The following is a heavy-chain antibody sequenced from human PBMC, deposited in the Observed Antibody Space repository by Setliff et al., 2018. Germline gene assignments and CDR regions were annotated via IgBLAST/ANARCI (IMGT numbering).Heavy chain of an antibody. D-gene: IGHD2-21*02. V-gene: IGHV1-2*02. J-gene: IGHJ5*02. Sequence: ASVKVSCKSSADTFTGYYVHWVRQAPGQGLEWMGWINGNSGVTKYAQKFQGRITMTSETSISIVYMDLTRLTSDDTAVYYCAQTKGFVDGYLDPWGQGTLVTVSS. CDR1: ADTFTGYY. CDR2: INGNSGVT. CDR3: AQTKGFVDGYLDP.